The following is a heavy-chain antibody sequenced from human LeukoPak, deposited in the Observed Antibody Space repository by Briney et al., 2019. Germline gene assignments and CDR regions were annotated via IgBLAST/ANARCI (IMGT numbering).Heavy chain of an antibody. CDR1: GFTFSSYS. CDR2: ISYDGSNK. J-gene: IGHJ4*02. CDR3: ARPKQWSIDY. Sequence: GGSLRLSCAASGFTFSSYSMNWVRQAPGKGLEWVAVISYDGSNKYYADSVKGRFTISRDNSKNTLYLQMNSLRAEDTAVYYCARPKQWSIDYWGQGTLVTVSS. V-gene: IGHV3-30*03. D-gene: IGHD6-19*01.